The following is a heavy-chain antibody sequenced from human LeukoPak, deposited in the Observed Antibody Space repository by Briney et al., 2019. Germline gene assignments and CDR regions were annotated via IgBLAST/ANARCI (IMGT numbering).Heavy chain of an antibody. V-gene: IGHV4-59*11. D-gene: IGHD4-23*01. CDR3: ARGGYGGKYYYYYCYMDV. CDR1: GGSISSHD. J-gene: IGHJ6*03. Sequence: PSETLSLTCTVSGGSISSHDWSWIRQPPGKGLEWIGYIYYSGSTNYNPSLKSRVTISVDTSKNQFSLRLSSVTAADTSVYYCARGGYGGKYYYYYCYMDVWGKGTTVTVSS. CDR2: IYYSGST.